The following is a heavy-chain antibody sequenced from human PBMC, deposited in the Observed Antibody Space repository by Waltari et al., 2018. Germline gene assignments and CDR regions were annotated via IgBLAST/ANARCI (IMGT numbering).Heavy chain of an antibody. J-gene: IGHJ6*03. CDR3: ARGLGPRAGLYDFWSGYFPGYYYMDV. CDR2: MNPTSGNT. CDR1: GYTFTSSD. D-gene: IGHD3-3*01. Sequence: QVQLVQSGAEVKKPGASVKVSCKASGYTFTSSDINWVRQATGQGREWMGWMNPTSGNTGYAQKFQGRVTMTRNTSISTVYMELSSLRSEDTAVYYCARGLGPRAGLYDFWSGYFPGYYYMDVWGKGTTVTVSS. V-gene: IGHV1-8*01.